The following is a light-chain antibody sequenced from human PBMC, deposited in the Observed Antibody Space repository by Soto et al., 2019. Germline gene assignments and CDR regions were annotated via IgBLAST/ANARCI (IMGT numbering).Light chain of an antibody. CDR1: QSVSSSY. V-gene: IGKV3-20*01. Sequence: IVFTQSPGTLSLSPGERSALSCMASQSVSSSYLAWYQQKPGQAPRLLIYGASSRATGIPDRFSGSGSATDFTLTISRLAPEDFAVYYCQQYGSSLLFGGGTKVEIK. J-gene: IGKJ4*01. CDR2: GAS. CDR3: QQYGSSLL.